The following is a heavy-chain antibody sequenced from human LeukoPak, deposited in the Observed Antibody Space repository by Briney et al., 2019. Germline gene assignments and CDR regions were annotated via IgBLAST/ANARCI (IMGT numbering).Heavy chain of an antibody. V-gene: IGHV3-33*06. Sequence: PGGSLRLSCVASGFSFSSYAMNWVRQAPGKRPEWVAAIWSDGRRIYYADSVKGRFTISRDDSKNTLYLQMNTLRAEDTAVYYCTKDYYESGSYYQRDFDHWGQGTLVTVSS. J-gene: IGHJ4*02. CDR3: TKDYYESGSYYQRDFDH. D-gene: IGHD3-10*01. CDR2: IWSDGRRI. CDR1: GFSFSSYA.